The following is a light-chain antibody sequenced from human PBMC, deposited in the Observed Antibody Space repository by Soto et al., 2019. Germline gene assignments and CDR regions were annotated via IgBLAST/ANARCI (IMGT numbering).Light chain of an antibody. V-gene: IGLV2-11*01. J-gene: IGLJ3*02. CDR2: DVT. CDR1: SSDVGGYNY. CDR3: CSYAGRYSWV. Sequence: QSALTQPRSVSGSPGQSVTISCTGTSSDVGGYNYVSWYQQHPGKVPKLMIFDVTTRPSGVPDRFSGSKSGYTASLTISGLQAEDEAEYYCCSYAGRYSWVFGGGTQLTVL.